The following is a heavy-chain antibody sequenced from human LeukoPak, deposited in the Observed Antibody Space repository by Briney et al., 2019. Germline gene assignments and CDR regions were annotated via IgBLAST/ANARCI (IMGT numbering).Heavy chain of an antibody. CDR3: ARDHLANLASRLFDP. CDR2: IYHSGST. J-gene: IGHJ5*02. CDR1: GGSISSSNW. Sequence: SGTLSLTCAVSGGSISSSNWWSWVRQPPGKGLEWIGEIYHSGSTNYNPSLKSRVTISVDKSKNQFSLELSSVTAADTAVYYCARDHLANLASRLFDPWGQGTLVTVSS. D-gene: IGHD3-3*01. V-gene: IGHV4-4*02.